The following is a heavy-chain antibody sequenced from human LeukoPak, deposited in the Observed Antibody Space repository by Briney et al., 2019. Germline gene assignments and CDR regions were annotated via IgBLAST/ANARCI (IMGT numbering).Heavy chain of an antibody. CDR1: GYTFTSYG. V-gene: IGHV1-18*01. CDR2: ISAYNGNT. D-gene: IGHD6-13*01. J-gene: IGHJ4*02. Sequence: ASVKVSCKASGYTFTSYGISWVRQAPGQGLEWMGWISAYNGNTNYAQKLQGRVTMTTGTSTSTAYMELRSLRSDDTAVYYCARALREAAAGPSWFDYWGQGTLVTVSS. CDR3: ARALREAAAGPSWFDY.